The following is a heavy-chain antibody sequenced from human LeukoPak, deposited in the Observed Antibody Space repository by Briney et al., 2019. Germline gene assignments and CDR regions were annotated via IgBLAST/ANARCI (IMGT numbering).Heavy chain of an antibody. Sequence: GRSLRLSCAASGFTFSSYAMHWVRQAPGKGLEWVSSISSSSSYIYYADSVKGRFTISRDNAKNSLYLQMNSLRAEDTAVYYCARPGYSYGYAFAFDIWGQGTMVTVSS. V-gene: IGHV3-21*01. CDR2: ISSSSSYI. CDR3: ARPGYSYGYAFAFDI. CDR1: GFTFSSYA. D-gene: IGHD5-18*01. J-gene: IGHJ3*02.